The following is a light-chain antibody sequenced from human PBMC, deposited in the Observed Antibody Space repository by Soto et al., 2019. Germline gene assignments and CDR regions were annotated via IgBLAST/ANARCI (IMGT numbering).Light chain of an antibody. J-gene: IGKJ4*01. V-gene: IGKV1-6*01. CDR2: AAS. CDR1: QGIRND. CDR3: LQDYNYKLN. Sequence: AIQMTQSPSSLSASVGDRVTITCRASQGIRNDLGWYQQKPGKAPKLLIFAASSLQSGVPSRFSGSGSGTDFTLTISSLQPEDFATYYCLQDYNYKLNCGVGTKVDIK.